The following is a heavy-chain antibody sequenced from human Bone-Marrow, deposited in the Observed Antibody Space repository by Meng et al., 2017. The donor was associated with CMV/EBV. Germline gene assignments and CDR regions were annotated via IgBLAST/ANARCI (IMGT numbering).Heavy chain of an antibody. D-gene: IGHD2-15*01. CDR2: SRNKASSYTT. J-gene: IGHJ6*01. V-gene: IGHV3-72*01. Sequence: GASLKISCAVSGFTFSDHFMDWVRQAPGKGLEWVGRSRNKASSYTTEYAAPVKGRFTISRDDSKNSLFLQMNSLVTEDTAVYYCTRSGMGHNMDVWGQGTTVTVSS. CDR1: GFTFSDHF. CDR3: TRSGMGHNMDV.